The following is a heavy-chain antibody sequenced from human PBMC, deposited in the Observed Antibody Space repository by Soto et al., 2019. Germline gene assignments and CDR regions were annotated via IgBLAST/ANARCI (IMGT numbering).Heavy chain of an antibody. D-gene: IGHD3-3*01. Sequence: EVQLLQSGGGLVQPGGSLRLSCAASGFSFGNYVMNWVRQAPGKGLEWVSGISDSGGSSSSADSVKGRFTVSRDNSKNTLYLQMDSLTGDDTAVYCCTKGGDSWSGYSQHWGQGALVTVAS. CDR2: ISDSGGSS. V-gene: IGHV3-23*01. J-gene: IGHJ1*01. CDR1: GFSFGNYV. CDR3: TKGGDSWSGYSQH.